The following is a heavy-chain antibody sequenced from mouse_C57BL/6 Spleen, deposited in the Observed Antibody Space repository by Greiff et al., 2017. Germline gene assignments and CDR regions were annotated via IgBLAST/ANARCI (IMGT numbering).Heavy chain of an antibody. CDR1: GYTFTDYE. J-gene: IGHJ3*01. CDR3: TKGYYRFAY. CDR2: IDPETGGT. D-gene: IGHD2-3*01. V-gene: IGHV1-15*01. Sequence: QVQLKQSGAELVRPGASVTLSCKASGYTFTDYEMHWVKQTPVHGLEWIGAIDPETGGTAYNQKFKGKAILTADKSSGTAYMELRSLTSEDSAVYYCTKGYYRFAYWGQGTLVTVSA.